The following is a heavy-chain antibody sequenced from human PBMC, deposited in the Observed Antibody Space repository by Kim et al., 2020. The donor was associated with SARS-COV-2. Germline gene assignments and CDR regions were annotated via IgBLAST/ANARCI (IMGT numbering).Heavy chain of an antibody. Sequence: AQKFQGRVTITADKSTSTAYMELSSLRSEDTAVYYCARDVLYGSGSRIDYWGQGTLVTVSS. CDR3: ARDVLYGSGSRIDY. D-gene: IGHD3-10*01. V-gene: IGHV1-69*04. J-gene: IGHJ4*02.